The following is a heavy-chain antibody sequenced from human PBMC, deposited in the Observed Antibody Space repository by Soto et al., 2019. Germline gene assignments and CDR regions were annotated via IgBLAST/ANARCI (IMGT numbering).Heavy chain of an antibody. Sequence: GGSLRLSCAASGCPFSRYAMSWVRQAPGKGLEWVSAISGSGGSTYYADSVKGRFTISRDNSKNTLYLQMNSLRAEDTAVYYCARVGAPDYYDSSGYYLPYYYYGMDVWGQGTTVTVSS. CDR1: GCPFSRYA. D-gene: IGHD3-22*01. J-gene: IGHJ6*02. CDR3: ARVGAPDYYDSSGYYLPYYYYGMDV. V-gene: IGHV3-23*01. CDR2: ISGSGGST.